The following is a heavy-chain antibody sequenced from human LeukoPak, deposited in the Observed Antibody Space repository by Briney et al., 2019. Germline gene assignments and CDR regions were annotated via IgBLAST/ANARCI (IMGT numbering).Heavy chain of an antibody. V-gene: IGHV3-23*01. CDR2: ISGSGGST. D-gene: IGHD6-19*01. CDR1: GFTLSSYA. Sequence: GGSLRLSCAASGFTLSSYAMSWVRQAPGKGLEWVSAISGSGGSTYYADSVKGRFTISRDNSKNTLYLQMNSLRAEDTAVYYCAKAPGYSSGWYLSWGQGTLVTVSS. J-gene: IGHJ4*02. CDR3: AKAPGYSSGWYLS.